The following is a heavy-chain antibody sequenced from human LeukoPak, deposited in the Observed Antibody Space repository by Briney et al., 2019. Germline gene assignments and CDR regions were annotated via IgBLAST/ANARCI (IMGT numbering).Heavy chain of an antibody. Sequence: LETLSLTCTVSGYSISSGYYWGWIRQPPGKGLEWIGSIYHSGSTYYNPSLKSRVTISVDTSKNQFSLKLSSVTAADTAVYYCARDEAGFDYWGQGTLVTVSS. J-gene: IGHJ4*02. CDR2: IYHSGST. CDR3: ARDEAGFDY. CDR1: GYSISSGYY. V-gene: IGHV4-38-2*02.